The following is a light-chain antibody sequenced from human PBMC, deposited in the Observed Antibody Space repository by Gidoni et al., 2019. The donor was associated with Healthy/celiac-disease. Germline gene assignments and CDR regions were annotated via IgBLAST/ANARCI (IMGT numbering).Light chain of an antibody. J-gene: IGLJ1*01. CDR1: SSDVGGYNY. CDR2: DVN. CDR3: SSYTTISTHV. V-gene: IGLV2-14*01. Sequence: QSALTQPASVSGSPGQSITISCTGTSSDVGGYNYVSWYQQHPGKAPKLMIYDVNYRPSGVSNRFSGSKSGNTASLTISGLQAEDEADYYCSSYTTISTHVFGTGTKVTVL.